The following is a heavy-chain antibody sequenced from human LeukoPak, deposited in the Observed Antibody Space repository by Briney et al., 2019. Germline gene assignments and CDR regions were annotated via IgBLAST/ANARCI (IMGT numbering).Heavy chain of an antibody. CDR1: GFTFSDYY. D-gene: IGHD3-10*01. V-gene: IGHV3-23*01. CDR2: ISGSGGST. CDR3: AKDPYGSGSYFMDV. J-gene: IGHJ6*03. Sequence: GGSLRLSCAASGFTFSDYYMSWVRQAPGKGLEWVSAISGSGGSTYYADSVKGRFTISRDNSKNTLYLQMNSLRAEDTAVYYCAKDPYGSGSYFMDVWGKGTTVTVSS.